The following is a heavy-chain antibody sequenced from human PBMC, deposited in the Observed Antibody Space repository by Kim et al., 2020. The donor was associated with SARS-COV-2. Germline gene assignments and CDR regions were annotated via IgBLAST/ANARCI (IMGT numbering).Heavy chain of an antibody. CDR3: ARDLGSSWYWLSYYFDY. Sequence: ASVKVSCKASGYTFTGYYMHWVRQAPGQGLEWMGWINPNSGGTNYAQKFQGRVTMTRDTSISTAYMELSRLRSDDTAVYYCARDLGSSWYWLSYYFDYWGQGTLVTVSS. D-gene: IGHD6-13*01. J-gene: IGHJ4*02. CDR2: INPNSGGT. CDR1: GYTFTGYY. V-gene: IGHV1-2*02.